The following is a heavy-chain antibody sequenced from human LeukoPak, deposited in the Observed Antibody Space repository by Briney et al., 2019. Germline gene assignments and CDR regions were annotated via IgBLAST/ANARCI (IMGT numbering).Heavy chain of an antibody. V-gene: IGHV3-21*01. CDR2: ISPTSSYI. J-gene: IGHJ4*02. Sequence: GGSLRLSCAASGFTFSDYAMKWVRQAPGKGLEWVAAISPTSSYIYYSDSVKGRFTISRDHAENSVYLQMDSLRAEDTAVYYCARDERRFCSDGSCYPGDYWGQGTLVTVSS. D-gene: IGHD2-15*01. CDR3: ARDERRFCSDGSCYPGDY. CDR1: GFTFSDYA.